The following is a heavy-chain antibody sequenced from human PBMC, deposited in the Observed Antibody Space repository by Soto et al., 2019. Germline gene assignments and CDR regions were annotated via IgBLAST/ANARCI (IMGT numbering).Heavy chain of an antibody. V-gene: IGHV4-34*01. D-gene: IGHD6-6*01. Sequence: SETLSLTCAVYGGSFSGYYWSWIRQPPGEGLEWVGEINHSGSTNYNPSLKSRVTISVDTSKNQFSLKVSSVTAADTAVYYCARAWYSRSSRDYMDVWGKGTTVTVSS. CDR3: ARAWYSRSSRDYMDV. J-gene: IGHJ6*03. CDR1: GGSFSGYY. CDR2: INHSGST.